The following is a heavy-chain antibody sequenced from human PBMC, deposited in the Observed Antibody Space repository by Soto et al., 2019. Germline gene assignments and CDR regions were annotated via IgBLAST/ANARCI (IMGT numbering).Heavy chain of an antibody. CDR2: IHYSGST. Sequence: SETLSLTCTVSGGSISSSSYFWGWIRQPPGKGLEWIGSIHYSGSTFFNPSLQSRVTVSVDTSKNQFSLKLSSVTAADTAVYYCATYGSGSYRWADYWGQGTLVTVSS. J-gene: IGHJ4*02. V-gene: IGHV4-39*01. CDR3: ATYGSGSYRWADY. CDR1: GGSISSSSYF. D-gene: IGHD3-10*01.